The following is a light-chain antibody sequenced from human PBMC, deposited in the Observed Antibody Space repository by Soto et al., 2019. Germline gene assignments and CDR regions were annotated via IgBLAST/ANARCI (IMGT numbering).Light chain of an antibody. Sequence: TQSPSTLSASVGDIVTITCRASQSISNWLAWYQQKPGKAPKILIYKASSLESGVPSRFSGSGSGTEFTLTISSLQPADSATYYCQQYNGYRWTFGQGTKVDIK. CDR3: QQYNGYRWT. CDR1: QSISNW. V-gene: IGKV1-5*03. CDR2: KAS. J-gene: IGKJ1*01.